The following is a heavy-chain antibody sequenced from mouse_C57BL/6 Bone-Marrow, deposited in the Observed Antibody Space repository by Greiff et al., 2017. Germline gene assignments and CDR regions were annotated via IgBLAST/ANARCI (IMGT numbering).Heavy chain of an antibody. CDR3: AREAYYSNYNLDY. V-gene: IGHV1-55*01. D-gene: IGHD2-5*01. CDR1: GYTFTSYW. CDR2: IYPGSGST. J-gene: IGHJ2*01. Sequence: VQLQQPGAELVKPGASVKMSCKASGYTFTSYWITWVKQRPGQGLEWIGDIYPGSGSTNYNEKFKSKATLTVDTPSSTAYMQLSSLTSEDSAVYYCAREAYYSNYNLDYWGQGTTLTVSS.